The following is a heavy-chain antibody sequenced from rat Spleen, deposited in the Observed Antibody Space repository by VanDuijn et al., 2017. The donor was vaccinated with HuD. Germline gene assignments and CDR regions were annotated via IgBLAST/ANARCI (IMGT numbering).Heavy chain of an antibody. J-gene: IGHJ3*01. CDR1: DHSITNGYR. CDR3: SRDEYSDNWGFDY. D-gene: IGHD1-5*01. V-gene: IGHV3-3*01. CDR2: INSAGNT. Sequence: EVQLQESGPGLVKPSQSLSLTCSVTDHSITNGYRWNWIRKFPGNKLEWMGYINSAGNTLYNPSLKSRISITRDTSKNQFFLQVNSVTTEDTAIYFCSRDEYSDNWGFDYWGQGTLVTVSS.